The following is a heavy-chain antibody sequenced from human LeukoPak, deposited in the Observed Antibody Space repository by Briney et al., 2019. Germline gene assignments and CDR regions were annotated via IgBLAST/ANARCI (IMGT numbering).Heavy chain of an antibody. V-gene: IGHV3-74*01. CDR3: ARVGGSNAFDI. Sequence: GGSLRLSGAASGFTFSSYWVHWVRQAPGKGLVLVSPINSDGSSTSYADSVKGRFTISRDNAKNTLSLQMNRLRAEDTAVYYCARVGGSNAFDIWGQGTMVIVSS. J-gene: IGHJ3*02. CDR2: INSDGSST. D-gene: IGHD1-26*01. CDR1: GFTFSSYW.